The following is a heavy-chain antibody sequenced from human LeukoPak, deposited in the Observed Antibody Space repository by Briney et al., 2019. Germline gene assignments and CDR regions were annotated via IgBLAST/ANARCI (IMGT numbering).Heavy chain of an antibody. V-gene: IGHV3-48*03. CDR2: ISSSGSTI. CDR1: GFTFSSYE. J-gene: IGHJ6*03. Sequence: PGGSLRLSCAASGFTFSSYEMNWVRQAPGKGLEWVSYISSSGSTIYYADSVKGRFTISGDNAKNSLYLQMNSLRAEDTAVYYCARNYDSSGYFEQRRGNMDVWGKGTTVTISS. CDR3: ARNYDSSGYFEQRRGNMDV. D-gene: IGHD3-22*01.